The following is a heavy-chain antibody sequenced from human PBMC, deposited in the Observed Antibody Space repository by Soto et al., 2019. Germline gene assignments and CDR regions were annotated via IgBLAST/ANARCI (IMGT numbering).Heavy chain of an antibody. CDR2: IYPGDSDT. J-gene: IGHJ6*02. CDR3: ARSSSSHYYFYGMDV. Sequence: PGESLKISCKGSGYIFTTYWICCCLQMPGKGLEWMGIIYPGDSDTRYSPSFQGQVTISADKSISTAYLQWSSLKASDTAMYYCARSSSSHYYFYGMDVWGQGTTVTVS. CDR1: GYIFTTYW. V-gene: IGHV5-51*01. D-gene: IGHD6-19*01.